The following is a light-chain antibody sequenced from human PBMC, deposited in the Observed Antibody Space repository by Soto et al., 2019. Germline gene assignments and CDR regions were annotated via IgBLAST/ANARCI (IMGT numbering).Light chain of an antibody. CDR3: QSYDSSLSGVV. Sequence: QSVLTQPPSVSGAPGQRVTISCTGSSSNIGAGYDVHWYQQLPGTAPKLLIYVNTNRPSGVPDRFSGSKSGTSASLAITGLLAEDEADYYCQSYDSSLSGVVFGGGTKLTVL. V-gene: IGLV1-40*01. J-gene: IGLJ2*01. CDR2: VNT. CDR1: SSNIGAGYD.